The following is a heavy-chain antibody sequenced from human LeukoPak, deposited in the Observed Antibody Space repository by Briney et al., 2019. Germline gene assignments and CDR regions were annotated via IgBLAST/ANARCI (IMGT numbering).Heavy chain of an antibody. J-gene: IGHJ4*02. Sequence: SETLSLTCTVSGGSISSGGYYWSWIRQHPGKGLEWIGYIYYSGSTYYNPSLKSRVTISVDTSKNQFSLKLSSVTAADTAVYYCARAPPTYYYDSSGYSPFDYWGQGTLITVSS. D-gene: IGHD3-22*01. CDR1: GGSISSGGYY. CDR3: ARAPPTYYYDSSGYSPFDY. V-gene: IGHV4-31*03. CDR2: IYYSGST.